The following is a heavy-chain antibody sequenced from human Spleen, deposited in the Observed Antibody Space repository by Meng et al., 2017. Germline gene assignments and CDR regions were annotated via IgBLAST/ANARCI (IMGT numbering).Heavy chain of an antibody. D-gene: IGHD1-7*01. CDR3: ARHPQFGTTMIEY. Sequence: QVQLQESCPGLVQPSETLSLTCTVSGGSISGYYWSCIRQPPGKELEWIGYINYSGSTNYKPSIKSRVTISVDTSKNKFSLKLNSVTAADTAVYFCARHPQFGTTMIEYWGQGTLVTVSS. CDR2: INYSGST. CDR1: GGSISGYY. J-gene: IGHJ4*02. V-gene: IGHV4-59*08.